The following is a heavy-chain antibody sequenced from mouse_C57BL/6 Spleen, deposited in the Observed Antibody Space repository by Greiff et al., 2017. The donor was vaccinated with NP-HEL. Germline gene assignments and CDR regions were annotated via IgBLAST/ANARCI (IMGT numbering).Heavy chain of an antibody. V-gene: IGHV14-3*01. CDR3: SSYYGSSYGEGYYAMDY. D-gene: IGHD1-1*01. CDR2: IDPANGNT. CDR1: GFNIKNTY. Sequence: VQLKESVAELVRPGASVKLSCTASGFNIKNTYMHWVKQRPEQGLEWIGRIDPANGNTKYAPKFQGKATITADTSSNTAYLQLSSLTSEDTAIYYCSSYYGSSYGEGYYAMDYWGQGTSVTVSS. J-gene: IGHJ4*01.